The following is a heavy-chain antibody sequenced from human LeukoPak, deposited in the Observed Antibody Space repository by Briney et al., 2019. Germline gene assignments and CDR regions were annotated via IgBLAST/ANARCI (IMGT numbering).Heavy chain of an antibody. Sequence: PSETLSLTCTVSGGSISSSSYYWGWVRQPPGSGLEWIGSIFYSGILYYSPSLKSRVTISVDTSKNQFSLKLTSVTAADTAVYYCARAPIAGAGAGHEYFDYWGQGTLVTVSS. D-gene: IGHD6-19*01. CDR2: IFYSGIL. CDR1: GGSISSSSYY. V-gene: IGHV4-39*01. J-gene: IGHJ4*02. CDR3: ARAPIAGAGAGHEYFDY.